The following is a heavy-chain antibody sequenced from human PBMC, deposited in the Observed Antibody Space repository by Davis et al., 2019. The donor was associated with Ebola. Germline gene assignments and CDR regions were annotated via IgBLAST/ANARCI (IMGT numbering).Heavy chain of an antibody. CDR3: ARSNYDSSGYYGVDWYFDL. Sequence: MPSETLSLTCTVSGGSISSYYWSWIRQPPGKGLEWIGYIYYSGSTNYNPSLKSRVTISVDTSKNQFSLKLSSVTAADTAVYYCARSNYDSSGYYGVDWYFDLWGRGTLVTVSS. V-gene: IGHV4-59*12. J-gene: IGHJ2*01. D-gene: IGHD3-22*01. CDR1: GGSISSYY. CDR2: IYYSGST.